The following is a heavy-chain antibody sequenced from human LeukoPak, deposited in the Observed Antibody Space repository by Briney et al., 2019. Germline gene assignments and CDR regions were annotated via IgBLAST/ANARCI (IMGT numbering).Heavy chain of an antibody. D-gene: IGHD1-26*01. CDR1: GFSFSSYG. V-gene: IGHV3-30*02. CDR3: AKDAWEGGSNPYHIDY. Sequence: GGSLRLSCAASGFSFSSYGLHWVRQAPGKGLEWVTFLRYDGSVKRGNPYFPDSVTGRFTVSRDNSKNTLFLQMKSLRPEDTAVYYCAKDAWEGGSNPYHIDYWGQGTLVTVSS. CDR2: LRYDGSVKRGNP. J-gene: IGHJ4*02.